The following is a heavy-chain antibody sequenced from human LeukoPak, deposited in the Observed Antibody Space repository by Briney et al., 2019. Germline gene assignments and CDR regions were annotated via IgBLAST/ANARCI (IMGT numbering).Heavy chain of an antibody. V-gene: IGHV3-7*01. CDR2: IKQDGSEK. CDR3: ARDGWDIVVVVAAAHFDY. Sequence: PGGSLRLSCAASGFTFSSYNMNWVRQAPGKGLEWVANIKQDGSEKYYVDSVKGRFTISRDNAKNSLYLQMNSLRAEDTAVYYCARDGWDIVVVVAAAHFDYWGQGTLVTVSS. CDR1: GFTFSSYN. J-gene: IGHJ4*02. D-gene: IGHD2-15*01.